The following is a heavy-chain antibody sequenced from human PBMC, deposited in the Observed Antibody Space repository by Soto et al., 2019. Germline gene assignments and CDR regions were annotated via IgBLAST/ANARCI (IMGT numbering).Heavy chain of an antibody. CDR3: ARGLGYYYGSGSVKPFDY. D-gene: IGHD3-10*01. Sequence: SETLSLTCAVYGGSFSGYYWSWIRQPPGKGLEWIGEINHSGSTNYNPSLKSRVTISVDTSKNQFSLKLSSVTAADTAVYYCARGLGYYYGSGSVKPFDYWGQGTLVTVSS. CDR1: GGSFSGYY. CDR2: INHSGST. V-gene: IGHV4-34*01. J-gene: IGHJ4*02.